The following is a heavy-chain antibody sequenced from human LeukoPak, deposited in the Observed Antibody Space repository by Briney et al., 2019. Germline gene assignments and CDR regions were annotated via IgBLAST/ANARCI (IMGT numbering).Heavy chain of an antibody. V-gene: IGHV3-7*04. CDR3: ARDCCASGSLDY. CDR2: INQDGTVE. J-gene: IGHJ4*02. CDR1: GFTISNYW. Sequence: GGSLRLSCAASGFTISNYWMNWVRQAPGEGLEWVANINQDGTVEHYVDSVKGRFSISRDNAKNSLYLQMNTLRAEDTAVYYCARDCCASGSLDYWGQGALVTVSS. D-gene: IGHD3-10*01.